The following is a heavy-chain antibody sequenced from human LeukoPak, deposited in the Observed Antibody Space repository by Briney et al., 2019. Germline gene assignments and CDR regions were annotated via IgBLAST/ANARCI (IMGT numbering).Heavy chain of an antibody. J-gene: IGHJ4*02. CDR3: AGVSGGQGFDY. D-gene: IGHD3-10*01. Sequence: PSETLSLTCAVYGGSFSGYYWSWIRQPAGKGLEWIGRIYTSGSTNYNPSLKSRVTMSVDTSKNQFSLKLSSVTAADTAVYYCAGVSGGQGFDYWGQGTLVTVSS. V-gene: IGHV4-59*10. CDR2: IYTSGST. CDR1: GGSFSGYY.